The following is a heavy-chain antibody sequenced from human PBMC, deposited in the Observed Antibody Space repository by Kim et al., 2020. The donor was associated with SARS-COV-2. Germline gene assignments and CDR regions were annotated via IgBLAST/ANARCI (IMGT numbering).Heavy chain of an antibody. D-gene: IGHD6-25*01. CDR1: GFAIGGYW. CDR3: ERDDGFRSIDH. V-gene: IGHV3-7*01. Sequence: GGSLRLSCAASGFAIGGYWMAWLRQFPGKGLEWVANIKPDGSLKFYVDSVEGRFTVSRDNVKNSVYLQMDGLRPEDTAVYYCERDDGFRSIDHWGQGILVTVSS. CDR2: IKPDGSLK. J-gene: IGHJ4*02.